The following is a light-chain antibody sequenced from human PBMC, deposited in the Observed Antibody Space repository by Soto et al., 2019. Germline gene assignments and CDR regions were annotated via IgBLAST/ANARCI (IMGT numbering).Light chain of an antibody. CDR2: GAS. Sequence: EIVMTQSPATLSMSPGERATLSCRASQSVNSNLAWYQQKAAQAPRLLIYGASSRATGIPDRFSGSGSGTDFTLTISRLEPEDFAVYYCQQYGSAPGTFGQGTKVDIK. CDR3: QQYGSAPGT. CDR1: QSVNSN. J-gene: IGKJ1*01. V-gene: IGKV3-20*01.